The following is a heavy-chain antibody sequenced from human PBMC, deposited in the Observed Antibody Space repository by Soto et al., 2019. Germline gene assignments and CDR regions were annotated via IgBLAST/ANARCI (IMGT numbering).Heavy chain of an antibody. CDR1: GGTFSSYA. V-gene: IGHV1-69*01. CDR3: ARGGGFDTAMVQSDYYYGMDV. CDR2: IIPIFGTA. Sequence: QVQLVQSGAEVKKPGSSVKVSCKASGGTFSSYAISWVRQAPGQGLEWMGGIIPIFGTANYAQKFQGRVTITADESTSTAYMELSSLRSEDTAVYYCARGGGFDTAMVQSDYYYGMDVWGQGTTVTVSS. D-gene: IGHD5-18*01. J-gene: IGHJ6*02.